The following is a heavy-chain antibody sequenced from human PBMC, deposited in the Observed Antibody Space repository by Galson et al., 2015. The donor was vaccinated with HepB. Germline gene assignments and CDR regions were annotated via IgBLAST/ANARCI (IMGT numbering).Heavy chain of an antibody. J-gene: IGHJ4*02. D-gene: IGHD4-17*01. V-gene: IGHV1-58*02. CDR3: AAADYGDFVFDY. CDR2: IVVGSGNT. CDR1: GFTFTSSA. Sequence: SVKVSCKASGFTFTSSAMQWGRQARGQRLEWIGWIVVGSGNTNYAQKFQERVTITRDMSTSTAYMELSSLRSEDTAVYYCAAADYGDFVFDYWGQGTLVTVSS.